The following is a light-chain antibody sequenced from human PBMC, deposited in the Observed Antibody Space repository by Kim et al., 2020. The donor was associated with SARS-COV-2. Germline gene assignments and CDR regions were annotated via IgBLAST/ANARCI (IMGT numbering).Light chain of an antibody. CDR1: QSVVSTS. Sequence: SPGERSAPSSRASQSVVSTSLGWYQQKPGQAPRLLSDGVSSRATGIPDRFSGSGSRTDFTLTISRLETEDFAVYYCQQYGSSPRTFGQGTKVDIK. J-gene: IGKJ1*01. CDR3: QQYGSSPRT. V-gene: IGKV3-20*01. CDR2: GVS.